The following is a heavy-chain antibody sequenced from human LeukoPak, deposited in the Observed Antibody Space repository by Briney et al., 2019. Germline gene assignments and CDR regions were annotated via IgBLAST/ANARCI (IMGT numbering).Heavy chain of an antibody. V-gene: IGHV3-11*04. CDR3: ARALILAYYYDTTGLD. D-gene: IGHD3-22*01. Sequence: PGGSLRLSCVASGFMFSDFYMSWIRQAPGRGLEWVSYISGSGNIIYYADSVKGRFTISRDNAKNSVYLQMNSLTDEDTAVDYCARALILAYYYDTTGLDWGQGTLVTVAS. CDR2: ISGSGNII. J-gene: IGHJ4*02. CDR1: GFMFSDFY.